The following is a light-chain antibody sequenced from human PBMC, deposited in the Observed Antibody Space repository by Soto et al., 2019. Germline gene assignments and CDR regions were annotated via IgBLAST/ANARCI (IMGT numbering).Light chain of an antibody. Sequence: QSALTQPPSASGSPGQSVTISCTGTSSDVGAYNYVSWYQQYPGKAPKLMISEVSKRPSGVPDRFSGSKSGNMASLTVSGLQAEDEADYYCSSYVGSNNLLFGGGTKLTVL. CDR2: EVS. CDR3: SSYVGSNNLL. V-gene: IGLV2-8*01. CDR1: SSDVGAYNY. J-gene: IGLJ2*01.